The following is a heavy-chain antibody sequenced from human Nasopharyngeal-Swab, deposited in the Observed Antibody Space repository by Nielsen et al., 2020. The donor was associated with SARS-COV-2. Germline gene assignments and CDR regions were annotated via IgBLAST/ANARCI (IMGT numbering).Heavy chain of an antibody. Sequence: GESLKISCAASGFTFSSYAMHWVRQAPGKGLEWVALISHDGSNQYYADSVKGRFTISRDNSKSTLYLQMNSLRAEDTAAYYCAKDLNSNFLNYMDVWGKGTTVSVSS. V-gene: IGHV3-30-3*01. CDR2: ISHDGSNQ. CDR1: GFTFSSYA. J-gene: IGHJ6*03. D-gene: IGHD4-11*01. CDR3: AKDLNSNFLNYMDV.